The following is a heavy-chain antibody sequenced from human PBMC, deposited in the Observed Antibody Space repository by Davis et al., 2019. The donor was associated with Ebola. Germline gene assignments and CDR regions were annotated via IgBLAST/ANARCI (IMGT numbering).Heavy chain of an antibody. CDR3: AREDSGSYSIVYYYYGIDV. V-gene: IGHV1-2*06. J-gene: IGHJ6*02. CDR2: INPYNGGT. CDR1: GYTFTGYY. Sequence: ASVKVSCKASGYTFTGYYMQWVRRAPGQGLEWMGRINPYNGGTNYAQKFQGRVTMTRDTSISTAYMELSSLRSEDTAVYYCAREDSGSYSIVYYYYGIDVWGQGTTVTVSS. D-gene: IGHD1-26*01.